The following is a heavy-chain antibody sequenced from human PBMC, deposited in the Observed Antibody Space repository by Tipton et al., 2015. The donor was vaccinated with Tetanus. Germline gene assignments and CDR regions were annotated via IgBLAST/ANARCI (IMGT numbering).Heavy chain of an antibody. CDR3: AREGAPRAFDI. CDR1: GDSISSGGYY. J-gene: IGHJ3*02. CDR2: IFSGGTT. Sequence: TLSLTCTVAGDSISSGGYYWNWVRQNPGKGLEWLGYIFSGGTTFYSPSLNGRVSMSLDTSKNLFALRLASVTAADTAVYYCAREGAPRAFDIWGQGTMVTVSS. V-gene: IGHV4-31*03.